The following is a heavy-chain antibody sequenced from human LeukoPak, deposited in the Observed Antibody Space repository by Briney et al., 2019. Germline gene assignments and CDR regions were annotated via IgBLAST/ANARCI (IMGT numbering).Heavy chain of an antibody. J-gene: IGHJ4*02. V-gene: IGHV3-74*01. D-gene: IGHD2-2*01. CDR2: NTDGSST. CDR3: ASRACSSTSCYYY. Sequence: NTDGSSTDYADSVKGRFTISRDNAKNTLYLQMNSLRDEDTAVYYCASRACSSTSCYYYWGQGTLVTVSS.